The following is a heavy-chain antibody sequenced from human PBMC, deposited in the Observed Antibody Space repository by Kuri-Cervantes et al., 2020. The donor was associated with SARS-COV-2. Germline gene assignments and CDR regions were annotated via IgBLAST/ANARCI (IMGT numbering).Heavy chain of an antibody. CDR2: IYPTDSDT. D-gene: IGHD1-26*01. J-gene: IGHJ3*01. CDR3: ARTRGSYYTDAFDL. V-gene: IGHV5-51*01. CDR1: GFRFTTYW. Sequence: GEPLKISCKGSGFRFTTYWIGWVRQMPGKGLEWMAIIYPTDSDTRYSPSFQGQVTISADKSISTAYLQWSSLKASDSAMYYCARTRGSYYTDAFDLWGQGTMVTVSS.